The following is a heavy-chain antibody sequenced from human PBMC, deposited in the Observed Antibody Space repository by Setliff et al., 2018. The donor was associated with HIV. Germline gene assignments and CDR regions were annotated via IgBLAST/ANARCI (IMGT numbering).Heavy chain of an antibody. CDR3: ASSSWYYYYYYYMDV. V-gene: IGHV4-61*02. Sequence: SETLSLTCTVSGDSISSSSYYWSWIRQPAGKGLEWIGRIYTGGSTNYNPSLKSRVTISIDTSKNQFSLRLSSVTAADTAVYFCASSSWYYYYYYYMDVWGKGTTVTVSS. D-gene: IGHD6-13*01. J-gene: IGHJ6*03. CDR1: GDSISSSSYY. CDR2: IYTGGST.